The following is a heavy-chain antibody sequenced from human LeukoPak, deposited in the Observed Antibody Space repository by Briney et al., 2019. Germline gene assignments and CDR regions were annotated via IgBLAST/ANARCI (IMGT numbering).Heavy chain of an antibody. CDR2: INSDGSST. CDR3: ARDIAVAGTWFDP. Sequence: GGSLRLSCAASGFTFSSYRMHWVRQAPGKGLVWVSRINSDGSSTSYADSVKGRFTISRDNAKNTLYLQMNSLRAEDTAVYHCARDIAVAGTWFDPWGQGTLVTVSS. D-gene: IGHD6-19*01. V-gene: IGHV3-74*01. CDR1: GFTFSSYR. J-gene: IGHJ5*02.